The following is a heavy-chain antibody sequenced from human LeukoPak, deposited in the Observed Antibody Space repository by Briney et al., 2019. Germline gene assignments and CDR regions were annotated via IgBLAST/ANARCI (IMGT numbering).Heavy chain of an antibody. D-gene: IGHD6-13*01. J-gene: IGHJ4*02. CDR2: IYYGGGT. CDR3: ARHAGGIAAAGTRPFDY. CDR1: AASSSSSTYY. V-gene: IGHV4-39*01. Sequence: SENLSFNCTVSAASSSSSTYYWRWIRQPPGKGLGWIGSIYYGGGTYYNPSLKSRVTMSVDTSKKQFSLKLSSVTAADTAVYYCARHAGGIAAAGTRPFDYWGQGTLVTVSS.